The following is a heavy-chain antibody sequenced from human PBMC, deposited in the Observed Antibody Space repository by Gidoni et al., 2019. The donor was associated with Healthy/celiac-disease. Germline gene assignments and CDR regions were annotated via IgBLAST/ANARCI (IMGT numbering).Heavy chain of an antibody. CDR3: ARDTAMEYYYYYGMDV. V-gene: IGHV3-66*01. Sequence: EVLLVEPGRGLVQPGGPLRRACAASGFTVRSYMRGVRQARGEGLEWVAFIYNGGTTYYAESVKGRFTISRDDSKNTLYLQMNSLRTEDTAVYYCARDTAMEYYYYYGMDVWGQGTTVTVSS. D-gene: IGHD5-18*01. J-gene: IGHJ6*02. CDR1: GFTVRSY. CDR2: IYNGGTT.